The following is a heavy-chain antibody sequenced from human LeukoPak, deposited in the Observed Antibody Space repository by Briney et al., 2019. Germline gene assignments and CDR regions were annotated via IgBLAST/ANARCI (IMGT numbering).Heavy chain of an antibody. D-gene: IGHD1-26*01. CDR1: GFTFSSYW. Sequence: PGGSLRLSCAASGFTFSSYWMSWVRQVPGKGLEWVSGISWNSGSIGYADSVKGRFTISRDNSKNTVWLEMNSLKVEDTAVYYCAKGGRDTSKYYFDYWGQGTQVTVSS. CDR2: ISWNSGSI. V-gene: IGHV3-20*04. J-gene: IGHJ4*02. CDR3: AKGGRDTSKYYFDY.